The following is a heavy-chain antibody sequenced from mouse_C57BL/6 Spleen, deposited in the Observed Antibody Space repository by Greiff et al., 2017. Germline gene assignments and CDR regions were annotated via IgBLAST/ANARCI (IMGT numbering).Heavy chain of an antibody. J-gene: IGHJ1*03. Sequence: EVMLVESGGGLVKPGGSLKLSCAASGFTFSSYAMSWVRQTPEKRLEWVATISDGGSYTYSPDNVKGRFTISRDNAKNNLYLQMSHLKSEDTAMYYCARDLYSKGYFDVWGTGTTVTVSS. CDR3: ARDLYSKGYFDV. D-gene: IGHD2-5*01. CDR1: GFTFSSYA. V-gene: IGHV5-4*01. CDR2: ISDGGSYT.